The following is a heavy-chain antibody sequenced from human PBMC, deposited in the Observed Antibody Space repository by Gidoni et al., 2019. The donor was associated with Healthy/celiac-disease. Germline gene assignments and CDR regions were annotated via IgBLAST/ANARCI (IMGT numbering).Heavy chain of an antibody. CDR2: IYYSGRT. CDR3: ARQKPDYGDYFDY. J-gene: IGHJ4*02. Sequence: QLQLQESGPGLVKPSETLSLTCTVSGGSISSSSYYWGWIRQPPGKGLEWIGSIYYSGRTYYNPSLKSRVTISIDTSKNQFSLKLSSVTAADTAVYYCARQKPDYGDYFDYWGQGTLVTVSS. CDR1: GGSISSSSYY. V-gene: IGHV4-39*01. D-gene: IGHD4-17*01.